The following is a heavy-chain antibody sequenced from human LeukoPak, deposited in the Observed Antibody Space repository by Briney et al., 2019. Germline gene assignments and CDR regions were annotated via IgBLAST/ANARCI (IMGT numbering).Heavy chain of an antibody. CDR3: ARASSSPLSTWGRGYGLDV. CDR2: IKQDGSEK. D-gene: IGHD6-13*01. CDR1: GFTFSRYW. Sequence: GGSLRLSCAASGFTFSRYWMSWVRQAPGKGLEWVANIKQDGSEKDYVDSVKGRFTIARDTAKNSLYLQMNSLRADDTAVYYCARASSSPLSTWGRGYGLDVWGQGTTVTVSS. J-gene: IGHJ6*02. V-gene: IGHV3-7*04.